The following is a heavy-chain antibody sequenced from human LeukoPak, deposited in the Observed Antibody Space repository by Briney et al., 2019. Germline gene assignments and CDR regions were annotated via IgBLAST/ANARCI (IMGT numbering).Heavy chain of an antibody. D-gene: IGHD1-26*01. J-gene: IGHJ4*02. V-gene: IGHV4-34*01. CDR1: GGSFSGYY. Sequence: KPSETLSLTCAVYGGSFSGYYWSWIRQPPGEGLEWIGEINHSGSTNYNPSLKSRVTISVDTSKNQFSLKLSSVTAADTAVYYCARGIPLASLVGATKNFDYWGQGTLVTVSS. CDR3: ARGIPLASLVGATKNFDY. CDR2: INHSGST.